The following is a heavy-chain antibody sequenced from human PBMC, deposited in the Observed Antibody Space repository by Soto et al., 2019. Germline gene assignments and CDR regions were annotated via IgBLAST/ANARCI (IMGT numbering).Heavy chain of an antibody. Sequence: SETLSLTCTVSGGSISSGGYYWSWIRQHPGKGLEWIGYIYYSGSTYYNPSLKSRVTISVDTSKNQFSLKLSSVTAADTAVYYCARVLTVRGVSLDYWGQGTLVTVSS. J-gene: IGHJ4*02. CDR1: GGSISSGGYY. V-gene: IGHV4-31*02. D-gene: IGHD3-10*01. CDR2: IYYSGST. CDR3: ARVLTVRGVSLDY.